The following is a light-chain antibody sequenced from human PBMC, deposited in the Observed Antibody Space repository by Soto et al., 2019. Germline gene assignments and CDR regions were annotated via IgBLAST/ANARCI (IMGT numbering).Light chain of an antibody. CDR2: GAS. CDR3: QQYGSSPPIT. V-gene: IGKV3-20*01. J-gene: IGKJ5*01. CDR1: QSVSSSY. Sequence: EIVLTQSPGTLSLSPGERATLSCRASQSVSSSYLAWYQQKPGQAPRLLIYGASGRATGIPDRFSGSGSGTDFTLTISRLAPVDFAVYYCQQYGSSPPITFGQGTRLEIK.